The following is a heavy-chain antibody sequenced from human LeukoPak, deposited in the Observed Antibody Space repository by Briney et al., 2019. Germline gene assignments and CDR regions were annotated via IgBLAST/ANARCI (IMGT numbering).Heavy chain of an antibody. CDR2: ISGSGGST. CDR1: GFTFSSYA. D-gene: IGHD3-16*01. CDR3: ANLNAPYWGNFGY. Sequence: PGGSLRLSCAASGFTFSSYAMSWVRQAPGKGLEWVSAISGSGGSTYYADSVKGRFTISRDNSRSTLYLQMNSLRAEDTAVYYCANLNAPYWGNFGYWGQGTLVTVSS. J-gene: IGHJ4*02. V-gene: IGHV3-23*01.